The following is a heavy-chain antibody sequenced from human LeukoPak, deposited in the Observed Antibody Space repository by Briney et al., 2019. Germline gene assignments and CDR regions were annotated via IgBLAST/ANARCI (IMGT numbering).Heavy chain of an antibody. V-gene: IGHV7-4-1*02. Sequence: ASVKVSCKASGYIFTNYVLHWVRQAPGQGLEWMGWINTNTGNPTYAQGFTGRFVFSLDTSVNTAYLQISSLKADDTAMYYCARGDYDTHGYQTRWGQGTLVTVSS. CDR2: INTNTGNP. J-gene: IGHJ4*02. D-gene: IGHD3-22*01. CDR3: ARGDYDTHGYQTR. CDR1: GYIFTNYV.